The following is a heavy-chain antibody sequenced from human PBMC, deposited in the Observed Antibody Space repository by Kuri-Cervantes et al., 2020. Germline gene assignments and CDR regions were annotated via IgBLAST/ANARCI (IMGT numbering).Heavy chain of an antibody. CDR2: ISAYNGNT. J-gene: IGHJ4*02. Sequence: ASVKVSCKASGYTFTSYGISWVRQAPGQGLEWMGWISAYNGNTNYAQKLQGRVTMTTDTSTSTAYMELRSLRSDDTAVYYCARDSSGWTRAGPDFDYWGQGTLVTVSS. D-gene: IGHD6-19*01. CDR1: GYTFTSYG. CDR3: ARDSSGWTRAGPDFDY. V-gene: IGHV1-18*01.